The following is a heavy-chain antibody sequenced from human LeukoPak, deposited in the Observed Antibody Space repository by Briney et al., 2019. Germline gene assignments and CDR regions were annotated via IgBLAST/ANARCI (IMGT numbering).Heavy chain of an antibody. CDR2: INPNSGGT. CDR3: ARIRMYYYGSGSLNFDY. Sequence: GASVKVSCKASGYTFTSYHMHWVRQAPGQGLEWMGWINPNSGGTNYAQKFQGRVTMTRDTSISTAYMELSRLRSDDTAVYYCARIRMYYYGSGSLNFDYWGQGTLVTVSS. D-gene: IGHD3-10*01. V-gene: IGHV1-2*02. J-gene: IGHJ4*02. CDR1: GYTFTSYH.